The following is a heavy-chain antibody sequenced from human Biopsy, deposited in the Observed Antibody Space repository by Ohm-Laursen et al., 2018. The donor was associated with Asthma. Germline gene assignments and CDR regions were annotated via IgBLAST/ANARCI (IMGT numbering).Heavy chain of an antibody. J-gene: IGHJ6*02. CDR2: ISVYNGNT. D-gene: IGHD3-10*01. CDR3: ARAVDYSHYYGIDV. V-gene: IGHV1-18*01. CDR1: GYTFNSAG. Sequence: ASVKVSCRTSGYTFNSAGITWVRQAPGQGLEWMGWISVYNGNTKVAQKLRDRVTMITDTSTSTAYMELRSLRSDDTAVYFCARAVDYSHYYGIDVWGQGTTVTVS.